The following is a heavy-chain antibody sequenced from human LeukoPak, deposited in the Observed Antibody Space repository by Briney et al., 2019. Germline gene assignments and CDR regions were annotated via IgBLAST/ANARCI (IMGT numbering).Heavy chain of an antibody. CDR2: MNPNSGNT. Sequence: GASVKVSCKASGYTFTSYDINWVRQATGQGLEWMGWMNPNSGNTGYAQKFQGRVTMTRNTSISTAYMELSSLRSDDTAVYYCARAGGSYYYYYYYYYMDVWGKGTTVTVSS. CDR1: GYTFTSYD. CDR3: ARAGGSYYYYYYYYYMDV. V-gene: IGHV1-8*01. D-gene: IGHD1-26*01. J-gene: IGHJ6*03.